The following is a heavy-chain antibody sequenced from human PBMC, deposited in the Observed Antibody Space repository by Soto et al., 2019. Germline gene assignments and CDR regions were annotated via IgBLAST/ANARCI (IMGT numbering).Heavy chain of an antibody. CDR1: GYTFTGYY. CDR2: INPNSGGT. Sequence: ASVKVSCKXSGYTFTGYYMHWVRQAPGQGLEWMGWINPNSGGTNYAQKFQGRVTMTRDTSISTAYMELSRLRSDDTAVYYCARVMGMTTVTTVYYWGQGTLVTVSS. V-gene: IGHV1-2*02. J-gene: IGHJ4*02. CDR3: ARVMGMTTVTTVYY. D-gene: IGHD4-17*01.